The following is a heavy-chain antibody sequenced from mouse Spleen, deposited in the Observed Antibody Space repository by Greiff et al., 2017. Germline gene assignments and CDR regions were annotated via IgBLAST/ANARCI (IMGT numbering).Heavy chain of an antibody. V-gene: IGHV1-22*01. CDR3: ARGTDLLWFFDY. J-gene: IGHJ2*01. D-gene: IGHD2-2*01. CDR2: INPNNGGT. CDR1: GYTFTDYN. Sequence: VQLQQSGPELVKPGASVKMSCKASGYTFTDYNMHWVKQSHGKSLEWIGYINPNNGGTSYNQKFKGKATLTVNKSSSTAYMELRSLTSEDSAVYYCARGTDLLWFFDYWGQGTTLTVSS.